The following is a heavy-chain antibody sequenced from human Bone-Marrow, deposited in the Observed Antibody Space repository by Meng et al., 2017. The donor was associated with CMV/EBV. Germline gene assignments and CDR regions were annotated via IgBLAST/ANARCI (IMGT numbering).Heavy chain of an antibody. CDR1: GGAISSSSYY. CDR2: IYYSGST. Sequence: SGGAISSSSYYWGWIRQPPGKGLEWIGNIYYSGSTYYNPSLKSRVSISVDTSKNQFSLKLTSVTAADTAIYYCARREMTTIYNFDSWGQGTLVTVSS. V-gene: IGHV4-39*01. J-gene: IGHJ4*02. CDR3: ARREMTTIYNFDS. D-gene: IGHD5-24*01.